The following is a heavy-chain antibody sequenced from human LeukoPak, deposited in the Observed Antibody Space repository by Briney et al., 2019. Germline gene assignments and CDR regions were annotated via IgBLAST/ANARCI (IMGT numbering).Heavy chain of an antibody. V-gene: IGHV4-61*02. Sequence: SETLSLTCTVSGGSISSANYYWSWLRQPAGKGLEYIGRIYTSGSTNYNPSLQSRLTISLDTSKNQFSLKLSSVTAADTAVYYCARAPLSGTYYTDAFDIWGQGTMVTVSS. CDR2: IYTSGST. D-gene: IGHD1-26*01. CDR3: ARAPLSGTYYTDAFDI. CDR1: GGSISSANYY. J-gene: IGHJ3*02.